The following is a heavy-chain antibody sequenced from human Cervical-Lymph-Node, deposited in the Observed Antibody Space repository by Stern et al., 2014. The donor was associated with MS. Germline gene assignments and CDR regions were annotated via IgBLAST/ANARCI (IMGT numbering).Heavy chain of an antibody. V-gene: IGHV1-2*06. Sequence: QVQLVQSGAEVKKPGASMKVSCKASGYTFTDYYIHWVRQAPGQGLEWMGRINPNSGGTKYAQNFQGRVTMTRDTSISTAYMELSRLRSDDTAVYYCARTQPMVTFGGATYYFDYWGQGTLVTVSS. CDR1: GYTFTDYY. CDR3: ARTQPMVTFGGATYYFDY. J-gene: IGHJ4*02. CDR2: INPNSGGT. D-gene: IGHD3-16*01.